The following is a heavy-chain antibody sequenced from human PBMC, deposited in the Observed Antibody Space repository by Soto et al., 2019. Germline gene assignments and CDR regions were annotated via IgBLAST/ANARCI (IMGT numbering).Heavy chain of an antibody. D-gene: IGHD6-13*01. Sequence: GGSLRLSCAASGFTFSSYSMNWVRQAPGKGLEWVSSISSSSSYIYYADSVKGRFTISRDNAKNSFYLQMNNLRAGDTAVYYCARGPAAAAGTDYYGMDVWGQGTTVTVSS. CDR2: ISSSSSYI. CDR3: ARGPAAAAGTDYYGMDV. V-gene: IGHV3-21*01. CDR1: GFTFSSYS. J-gene: IGHJ6*02.